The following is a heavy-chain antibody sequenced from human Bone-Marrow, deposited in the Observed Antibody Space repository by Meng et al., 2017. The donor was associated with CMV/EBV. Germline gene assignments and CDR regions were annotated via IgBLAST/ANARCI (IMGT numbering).Heavy chain of an antibody. D-gene: IGHD1-14*01. J-gene: IGHJ4*02. CDR3: ARDRARTGFDY. CDR1: GFTFRSYA. V-gene: IGHV3-30-3*01. CDR2: ISYDGSNK. Sequence: QGQRAVAGVGVVQPGRSLRLACAASGFTFRSYAMHWVRQAPGKGLEWVAVISYDGSNKYYADSVKGRFTISRDNSKNTLYLHMHSLRAEDTAVYYCARDRARTGFDYWGQGTLVTVSS.